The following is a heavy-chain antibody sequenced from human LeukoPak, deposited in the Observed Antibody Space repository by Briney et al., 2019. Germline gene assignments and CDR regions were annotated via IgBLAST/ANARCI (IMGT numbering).Heavy chain of an antibody. CDR2: INPNSGGT. J-gene: IGHJ6*03. CDR1: GYTFTGYY. V-gene: IGHV1-2*02. D-gene: IGHD6-13*01. CDR3: ARGAAAGTLNYYYYYMDV. Sequence: ASVKVSCKASGYTFTGYYMHWVRQAPGQGPEWMGWINPNSGGTNYAQKFQGRVTMTRDTSISTAYMELSRLRSDDTAVYYCARGAAAGTLNYYYYYMDVWGKGTTVTVSS.